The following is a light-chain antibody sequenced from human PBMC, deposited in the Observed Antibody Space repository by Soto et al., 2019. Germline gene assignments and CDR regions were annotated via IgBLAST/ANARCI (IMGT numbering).Light chain of an antibody. J-gene: IGKJ4*01. Sequence: VLTQSPGTLSLPPGERATLSCRASQSVYSSYLVWYQQRPGQPPRLLIYGTSNRAAGIPDRFSGSGSGTDFTLAIYRVEPEDAEVYYCQQYSTSALTLGGETRDEIK. CDR3: QQYSTSALT. CDR1: QSVYSSY. CDR2: GTS. V-gene: IGKV3-20*01.